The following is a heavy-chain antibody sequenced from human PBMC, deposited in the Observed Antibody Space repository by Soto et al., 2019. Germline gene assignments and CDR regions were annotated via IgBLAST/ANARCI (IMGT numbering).Heavy chain of an antibody. V-gene: IGHV1-18*01. D-gene: IGHD3-10*01. J-gene: IGHJ4*02. CDR2: ISAYNGNT. CDR1: GYPFTSYR. CDR3: ARDKGDGSGSYYGY. Sequence: QVQMVQSGAEVKKPGASVKVSCKASGYPFTSYRISWVRQAPGQGPEWMGWISAYNGNTNYAQKLQGRGTMTTDTSTSTAYMALRSLRSDDTAVYYCARDKGDGSGSYYGYWCQGTLVTVSS.